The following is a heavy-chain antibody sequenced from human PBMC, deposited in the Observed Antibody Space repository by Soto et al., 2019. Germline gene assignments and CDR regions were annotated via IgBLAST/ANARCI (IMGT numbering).Heavy chain of an antibody. D-gene: IGHD3-16*01. CDR3: APRRLASGGEHTKYYFDY. CDR1: GFSFSINW. CDR2: IKEDGNEI. J-gene: IGHJ4*02. Sequence: EVQLVESGGGLVQPGGSLRLSCVASGFSFSINWMTWVRQAPGKGLEWVANIKEDGNEIYYVDSVKGRFTISRDNAKKALYLQMNSLRAEDPAVYFCAPRRLASGGEHTKYYFDYWGQGTLVTVSS. V-gene: IGHV3-7*05.